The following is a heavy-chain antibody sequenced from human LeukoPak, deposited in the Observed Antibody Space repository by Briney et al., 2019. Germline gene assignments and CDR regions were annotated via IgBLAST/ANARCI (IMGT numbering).Heavy chain of an antibody. CDR3: ARDLLRMRDAFDI. J-gene: IGHJ3*02. D-gene: IGHD2-8*01. CDR1: GLTFSDYY. V-gene: IGHV3-11*04. CDR2: ISYSGNTV. Sequence: GGSLRLSCAASGLTFSDYYMSWIRQAPGKGLEWLSYISYSGNTVYYADSVKGRFTVSRDNAKNSLFLQMKSLRAEDTAVYYCARDLLRMRDAFDIWGQGTMVTVSS.